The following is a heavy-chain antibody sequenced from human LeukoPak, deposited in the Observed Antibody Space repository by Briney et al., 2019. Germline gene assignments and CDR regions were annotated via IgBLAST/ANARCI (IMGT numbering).Heavy chain of an antibody. V-gene: IGHV3-30*18. CDR1: GFTFSSYG. CDR2: ISYDGSNK. CDR3: AKGQGIRWGAFDI. Sequence: GRSLRLSCAASGFTFSSYGMHWVRQAPGKGLEWVAVISYDGSNKYYADSVKGRFTISRDNSKNTLYLQMNSLRAEDTAVYYCAKGQGIRWGAFDIWGQGTMVTVSS. D-gene: IGHD3-16*01. J-gene: IGHJ3*02.